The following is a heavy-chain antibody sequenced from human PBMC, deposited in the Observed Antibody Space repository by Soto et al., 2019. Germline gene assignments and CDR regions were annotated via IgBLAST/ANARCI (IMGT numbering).Heavy chain of an antibody. Sequence: SVKVSCKASGATLDTFINYGITWVRQAPGQGLEWMGGIIPVFGAANHAQKFQGRVTITADESTSTAYMELSSLRSDDTAVSYCARRRRYGSGSYYWFNYFAPWGQGTPVTVSS. CDR2: IIPVFGAA. CDR3: ARRRRYGSGSYYWFNYFAP. V-gene: IGHV1-69*13. CDR1: GATLDTFINYG. D-gene: IGHD3-10*01. J-gene: IGHJ5*02.